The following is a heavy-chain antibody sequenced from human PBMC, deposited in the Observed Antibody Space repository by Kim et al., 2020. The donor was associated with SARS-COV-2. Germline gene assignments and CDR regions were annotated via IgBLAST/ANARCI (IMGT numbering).Heavy chain of an antibody. J-gene: IGHJ3*02. CDR2: ISAGDGNT. CDR1: GYTFTNSA. V-gene: IGHV1-3*01. Sequence: ASVKVSCKTSGYTFTNSAIHWVRQAPGQSLECMGWISAGDGNTKYSQNFQGRVTITRDTSATTAYMELSSLRSEDTAAYYCAAEIDGFDIWGQGTRVTVSS. CDR3: AAEIDGFDI.